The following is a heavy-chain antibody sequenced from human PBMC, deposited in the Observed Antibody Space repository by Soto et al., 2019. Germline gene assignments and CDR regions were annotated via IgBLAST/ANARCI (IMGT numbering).Heavy chain of an antibody. CDR3: ASSRWPRGPGAFDI. CDR1: GGPISSGDYY. D-gene: IGHD5-12*01. V-gene: IGHV4-30-4*01. J-gene: IGHJ3*02. Sequence: QVQLQESGPGLVKPSQTLSLTCTVSGGPISSGDYYWSWIRQPPGKGLEWIGYIYYSGSTYYNPSLKSRVTISVDTSKTQFARKLSSVTAADTAVYYCASSRWPRGPGAFDIWGQGTMVTVSS. CDR2: IYYSGST.